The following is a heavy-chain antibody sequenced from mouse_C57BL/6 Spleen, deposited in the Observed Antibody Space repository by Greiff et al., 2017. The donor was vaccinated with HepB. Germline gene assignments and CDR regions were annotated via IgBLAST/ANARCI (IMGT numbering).Heavy chain of an antibody. D-gene: IGHD3-2*02. J-gene: IGHJ2*01. CDR1: GFTFSSYG. CDR2: ISSGGSYT. Sequence: EVHLVESGGDLVKPGGSLKLSCAASGFTFSSYGMSWVRQTPDKRLEWVATISSGGSYTYYPDSVKGRFTISRDNAKNTLYLQMSSLKSEDTAMYYCARQVTAQALYFDYWGQGTTLTVSS. V-gene: IGHV5-6*01. CDR3: ARQVTAQALYFDY.